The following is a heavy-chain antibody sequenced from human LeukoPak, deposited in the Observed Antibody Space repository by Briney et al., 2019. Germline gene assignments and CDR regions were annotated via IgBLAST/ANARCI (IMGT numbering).Heavy chain of an antibody. CDR3: ARDEVTIFGVVTIPFDY. J-gene: IGHJ4*02. V-gene: IGHV6-1*01. D-gene: IGHD3-3*01. Sequence: SQTLSLTCAISGDSVSSNSAAWNWIRQSPSRGLEWLGRTYYRSKWYNDYAVSVKSRITINPDTSKNQFSLQLNSVTPEDTAVYYCARDEVTIFGVVTIPFDYWGQGTLVTVSS. CDR2: TYYRSKWYN. CDR1: GDSVSSNSAA.